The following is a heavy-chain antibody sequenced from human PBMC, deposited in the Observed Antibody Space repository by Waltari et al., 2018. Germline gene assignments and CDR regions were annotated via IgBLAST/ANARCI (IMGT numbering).Heavy chain of an antibody. D-gene: IGHD3-10*01. J-gene: IGHJ4*02. CDR3: ASEWFGSTHHFDY. V-gene: IGHV4-38-2*01. CDR1: GYSISSGYY. Sequence: QVQLQESGPGLVKPSETLSLTCAVSGYSISSGYYWGWIRQPPGKGLEWIGSIYHSGSTYYNPSLKSRVTISVDTSKNQFSLKLSSVTAADTAVYYCASEWFGSTHHFDYWGQGTLVTVSS. CDR2: IYHSGST.